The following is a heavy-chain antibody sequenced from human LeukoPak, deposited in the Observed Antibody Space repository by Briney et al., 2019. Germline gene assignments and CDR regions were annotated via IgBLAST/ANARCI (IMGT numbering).Heavy chain of an antibody. V-gene: IGHV3-48*03. D-gene: IGHD3-22*01. CDR2: ISSSGSTI. J-gene: IGHJ3*02. Sequence: PGGSLRLSCAASGFTFSSYEMNWVRQAPGKRLEWVSYISSSGSTIYYADSVKGRFTISRDNAKNSLYLQMNSLRAEDTAVHYCARATLTHYYDSSGYWGRRSGEDAFDIWGQGTMATVSS. CDR1: GFTFSSYE. CDR3: ARATLTHYYDSSGYWGRRSGEDAFDI.